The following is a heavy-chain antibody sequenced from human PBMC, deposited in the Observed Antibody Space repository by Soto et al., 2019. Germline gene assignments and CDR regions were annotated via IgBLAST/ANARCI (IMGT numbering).Heavy chain of an antibody. J-gene: IGHJ4*02. D-gene: IGHD2-21*02. CDR1: GYPFTDYF. CDR3: ARELYSCGGDCPYYMDY. V-gene: IGHV1-46*01. CDR2: ISLYHHST. Sequence: ASVKVSCKTSGYPFTDYFIHWVRQAPGQGLEWMGIISLYHHSTSYAQKFQGRLTVTADTSTTTVYMDLSSLTSEDSAVYWCARELYSCGGDCPYYMDYWGQGTLVTISS.